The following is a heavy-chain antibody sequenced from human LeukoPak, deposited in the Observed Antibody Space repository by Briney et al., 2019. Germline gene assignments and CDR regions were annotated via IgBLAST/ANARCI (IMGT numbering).Heavy chain of an antibody. D-gene: IGHD3-9*01. J-gene: IGHJ5*02. CDR3: ARENSMYYDILTGYLPWFDP. CDR2: ISSSGSTI. CDR1: GFAFSSYE. Sequence: GGSLRLSCAASGFAFSSYEMNWVRQAPGKGLEWVSYISSSGSTIYYADSVKGRFTISRDNAKNSLCLQMNSLRAEDTAVYYCARENSMYYDILTGYLPWFDPWGQGTLVTVSS. V-gene: IGHV3-48*03.